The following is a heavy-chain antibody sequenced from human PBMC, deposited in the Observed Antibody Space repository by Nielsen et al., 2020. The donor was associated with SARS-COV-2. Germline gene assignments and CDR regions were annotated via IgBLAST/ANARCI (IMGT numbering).Heavy chain of an antibody. V-gene: IGHV3-30*02. CDR1: GFTFSSYG. CDR2: IRYDGNNK. J-gene: IGHJ3*02. D-gene: IGHD6-13*01. CDR3: ARWWQQLTLPGTDAFDI. Sequence: GESLKISCAASGFTFSSYGMHWARQAPGKGLEWVAFIRYDGNNKYYADSVKGRFTISRDNAKNSLYLQMNSLRAEDTAVYYCARWWQQLTLPGTDAFDIWGQGTMVTVSS.